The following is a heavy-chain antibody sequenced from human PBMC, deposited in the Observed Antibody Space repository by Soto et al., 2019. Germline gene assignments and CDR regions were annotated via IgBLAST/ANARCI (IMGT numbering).Heavy chain of an antibody. J-gene: IGHJ5*02. Sequence: QVQLQESGPGLVKPSQTLSLTCTVSGGSISSGGYYWSWIRQHPGKGLEWIGYIYYSGSTYYNPSLMSGATISVDTSKNQFSLKLSSVTAADTAVYYCATYDSSAYYSGSPIGWFAPWGQGTLVTVSS. CDR3: ATYDSSAYYSGSPIGWFAP. CDR1: GGSISSGGYY. V-gene: IGHV4-31*03. CDR2: IYYSGST. D-gene: IGHD3-22*01.